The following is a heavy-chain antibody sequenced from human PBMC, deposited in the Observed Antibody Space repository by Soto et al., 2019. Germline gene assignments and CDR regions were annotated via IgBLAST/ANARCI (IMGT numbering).Heavy chain of an antibody. Sequence: GGSLRLSCAASGFTFSSYAMSWVRQAPGKGLEWVSAISGSGGSTYYADSVKGRFTISRDNSKNTLYLQMNSLRAEDTAVYYCAKTYYDSSGYYQREGYYFDYWGQGTLVTVSS. CDR2: ISGSGGST. D-gene: IGHD3-22*01. J-gene: IGHJ4*02. CDR1: GFTFSSYA. CDR3: AKTYYDSSGYYQREGYYFDY. V-gene: IGHV3-23*01.